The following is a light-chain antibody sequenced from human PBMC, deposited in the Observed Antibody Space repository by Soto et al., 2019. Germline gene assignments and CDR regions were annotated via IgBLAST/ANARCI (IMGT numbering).Light chain of an antibody. Sequence: DIQMTQSPSSLSASVGDRVTITCRASQSITNFLNWYQQKPGKAPQLLIYAASSLQSGVPARFSGGGSGTDFTLTISSLQPEDFATYYCQQSYSSPLTFGGVTKVEIK. CDR3: QQSYSSPLT. CDR2: AAS. CDR1: QSITNF. V-gene: IGKV1-39*01. J-gene: IGKJ4*01.